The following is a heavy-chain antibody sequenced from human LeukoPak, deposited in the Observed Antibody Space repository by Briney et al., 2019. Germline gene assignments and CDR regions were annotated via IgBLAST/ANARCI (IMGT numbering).Heavy chain of an antibody. D-gene: IGHD6-13*01. Sequence: GGSLRLSCAASGFTFSSYGMHWVRQAPGKGLEWVAFIRYDGSNKYYADSVKGRFTISRDNSKNTLYLQMNSLRAEDTAVYYCASSRGSWPDYFDYWGQGTLVTVSS. CDR3: ASSRGSWPDYFDY. J-gene: IGHJ4*02. CDR1: GFTFSSYG. CDR2: IRYDGSNK. V-gene: IGHV3-30*02.